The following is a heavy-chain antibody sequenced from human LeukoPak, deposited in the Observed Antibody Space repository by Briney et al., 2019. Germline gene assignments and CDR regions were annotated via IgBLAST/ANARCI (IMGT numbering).Heavy chain of an antibody. J-gene: IGHJ3*01. CDR3: ARGKTSDDIIEDAFDV. Sequence: GGSLRLSCAASGFTFSRYAMSWVRQAPGKGLEWVSVIYSGGGTYYADSVKGRFIISRDNSKNAVSLQMNSLRVEDTALYYCARGKTSDDIIEDAFDVWGRGTVVTVSS. D-gene: IGHD3-10*01. V-gene: IGHV3-66*01. CDR2: IYSGGGT. CDR1: GFTFSRYA.